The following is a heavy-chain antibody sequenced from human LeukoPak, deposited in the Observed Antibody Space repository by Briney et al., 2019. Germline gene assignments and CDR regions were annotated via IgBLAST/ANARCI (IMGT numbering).Heavy chain of an antibody. V-gene: IGHV4-34*01. J-gene: IGHJ4*02. D-gene: IGHD2-21*02. CDR1: GGSFSGYY. CDR3: AKESAYCGSDCRSLSDY. CDR2: INHSGST. Sequence: PSETLSLTCAVYGGSFSGYYWSWIRQPPGKGLEWIGEINHSGSTNYNPSLKSRVTISVDTSKNQFSLKLSSVTAADTAVYYCAKESAYCGSDCRSLSDYWGQGTLVTVSS.